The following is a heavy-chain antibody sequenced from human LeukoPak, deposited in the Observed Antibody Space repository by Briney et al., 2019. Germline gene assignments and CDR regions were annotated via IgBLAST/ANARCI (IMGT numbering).Heavy chain of an antibody. CDR2: FVVGSGNT. V-gene: IGHV1-58*02. Sequence: GASVKVSCKASGFTFTSSAMQWVRQARGQRLEWIGWFVVGSGNTNYAQKFQERVTITRDMSTSTAYMELSSLRSEDTAVYYCAAEVGILTGYYHYGMDVWGQGTTVTVSS. CDR1: GFTFTSSA. J-gene: IGHJ6*02. CDR3: AAEVGILTGYYHYGMDV. D-gene: IGHD3-9*01.